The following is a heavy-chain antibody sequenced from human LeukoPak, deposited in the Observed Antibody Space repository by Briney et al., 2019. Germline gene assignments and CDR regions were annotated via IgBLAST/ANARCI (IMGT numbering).Heavy chain of an antibody. J-gene: IGHJ3*02. CDR3: ARDIDSWFGEGI. V-gene: IGHV3-21*01. CDR2: ISSSSSYI. CDR1: GFTFSSYE. D-gene: IGHD3-10*01. Sequence: PGGSLRLSCAASGFTFSSYEMNWVRQAPGKGLEWVSSISSSSSYIYYADSVKGRFTISRDNAKNSLYLQMNSLRAEDTAVYYCARDIDSWFGEGIWGQGTMVTVPS.